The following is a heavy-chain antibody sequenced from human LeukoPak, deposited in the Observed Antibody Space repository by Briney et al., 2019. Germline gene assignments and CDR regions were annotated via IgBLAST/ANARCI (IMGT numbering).Heavy chain of an antibody. CDR3: ANYYYVSSGYRRFDI. Sequence: PSGTLSLTCTVSGGSVSSGSYYWSWIRQPPGKGLEWIGYIYYSGSTNYNPSLKSRVTISVDTSKNQFSLKLSSVTAADTAVYYCANYYYVSSGYRRFDIWGQGTMVTVSS. V-gene: IGHV4-61*01. CDR1: GGSVSSGSYY. J-gene: IGHJ3*02. D-gene: IGHD3-22*01. CDR2: IYYSGST.